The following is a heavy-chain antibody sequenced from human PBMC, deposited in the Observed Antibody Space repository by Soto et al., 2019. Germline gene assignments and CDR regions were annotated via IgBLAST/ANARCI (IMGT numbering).Heavy chain of an antibody. J-gene: IGHJ4*02. CDR3: EKGGRQWLVTSDFNY. CDR2: VSHDGRNT. V-gene: IGHV3-30*18. CDR1: GFTFSDYA. D-gene: IGHD6-19*01. Sequence: VQLVESGGGVVQPGRSLRLSCAASGFTFSDYAMHWVRQAPDKGLEGVAVVSHDGRNTHYADSVKGRFTISIDRSENTVSLEMTSLRAEDTAVYYCEKGGRQWLVTSDFNYWGQGALVTVST.